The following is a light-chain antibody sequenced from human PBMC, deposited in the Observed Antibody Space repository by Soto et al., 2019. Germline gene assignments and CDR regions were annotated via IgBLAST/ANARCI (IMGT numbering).Light chain of an antibody. CDR3: SSYTSNSTLV. CDR1: SSDVGAYNY. V-gene: IGLV2-14*01. CDR2: EVS. J-gene: IGLJ3*02. Sequence: QSALTQPASVSGSPGQSITISCTGTSSDVGAYNYVSWYQQHPDKAHKLMIFEVSDRPSGVSNRFSGSNSGNTASLTISGIQAEDEADYFCSSYTSNSTLVFGGGTKLTVL.